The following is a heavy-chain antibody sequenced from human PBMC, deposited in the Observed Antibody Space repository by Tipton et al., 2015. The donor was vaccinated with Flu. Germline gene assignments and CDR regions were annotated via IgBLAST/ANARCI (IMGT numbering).Heavy chain of an antibody. Sequence: TLSLTCSVSGGSVNGYFWSWIRQPPGKGLEWIGGLSYSGNTYYNPSLKSRVTISIDTSENQFSLKLSSVTATDTAVYYCARLSYYDVDLKNFYFDYWGQGALVTVSS. V-gene: IGHV4-59*04. J-gene: IGHJ4*02. CDR1: GGSVNGYF. CDR3: ARLSYYDVDLKNFYFDY. D-gene: IGHD3-10*02. CDR2: LSYSGNT.